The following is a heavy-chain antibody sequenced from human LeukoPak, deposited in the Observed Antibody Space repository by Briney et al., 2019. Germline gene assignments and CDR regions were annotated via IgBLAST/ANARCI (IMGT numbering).Heavy chain of an antibody. CDR1: GFTFSSYS. CDR3: ARDGFIAAAGIRGAPSDY. J-gene: IGHJ4*02. CDR2: ISSSSNTI. D-gene: IGHD6-13*01. Sequence: GGSLTLSCAASGFTFSSYSINWVRQAPGKGLEWVSYISSSSNTIYYADSVKGRFTISRDNAKNSLYLQMSSLRAEDTAVYYCARDGFIAAAGIRGAPSDYWGQGTLVTVSS. V-gene: IGHV3-48*01.